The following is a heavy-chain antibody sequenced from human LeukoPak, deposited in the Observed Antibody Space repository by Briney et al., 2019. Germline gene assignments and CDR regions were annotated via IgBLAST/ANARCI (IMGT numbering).Heavy chain of an antibody. J-gene: IGHJ5*02. CDR3: ARGGSITGGAHNWFDP. D-gene: IGHD4/OR15-4a*01. Sequence: PSETLSLTCAVYGRAFSGYYWSWLRQPPGKGLEWFGEINHSGSTNNNPSPTSRVTITVDTSKNKFSLKLSCVTAADTAVYYCARGGSITGGAHNWFDPWGQGTLVTVSS. CDR1: GRAFSGYY. CDR2: INHSGST. V-gene: IGHV4-34*01.